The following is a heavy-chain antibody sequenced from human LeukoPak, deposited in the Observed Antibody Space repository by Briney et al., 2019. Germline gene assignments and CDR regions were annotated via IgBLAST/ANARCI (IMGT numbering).Heavy chain of an antibody. J-gene: IGHJ4*02. CDR3: AKGQAGYSYGLFDY. CDR2: ISGSGGST. D-gene: IGHD5-18*01. CDR1: GFTFSSYS. V-gene: IGHV3-23*01. Sequence: TGGSLRLSCAASGFTFSSYSMNWVRQAPGKGLEWVSAISGSGGSTYYADSVKGRFTISRDNSKNTLYLQMNSLRAEDTAVYYCAKGQAGYSYGLFDYWGQGTLVTVSS.